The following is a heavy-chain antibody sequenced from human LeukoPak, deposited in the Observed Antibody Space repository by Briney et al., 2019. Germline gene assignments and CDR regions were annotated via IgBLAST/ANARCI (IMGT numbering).Heavy chain of an antibody. J-gene: IGHJ5*02. V-gene: IGHV1-69*04. CDR1: GGTFSSYA. Sequence: SVKVSCKASGGTFSSYAISWVRQAPGQGLEWMGRIIPILGIANYAQKFQGRVTITADKSTSTAYMEVSSLRSEDTAVYYCARDRAARRGWFDPWGQGTLVTVSS. CDR3: ARDRAARRGWFDP. D-gene: IGHD6-6*01. CDR2: IIPILGIA.